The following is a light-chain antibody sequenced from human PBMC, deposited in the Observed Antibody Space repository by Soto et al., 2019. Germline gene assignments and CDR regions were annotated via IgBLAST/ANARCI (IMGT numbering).Light chain of an antibody. Sequence: EIVLTQSPGTLSLSPGGRATVFCRASQGVDSSYLAWFQQKPGQAPRLLIYGASRRATGVPDRFSGSGSGTDFTLTITRLEPEDFAVYYCHQYDSSSWTFGQGTKVEI. CDR1: QGVDSSY. CDR3: HQYDSSSWT. J-gene: IGKJ1*01. V-gene: IGKV3-20*01. CDR2: GAS.